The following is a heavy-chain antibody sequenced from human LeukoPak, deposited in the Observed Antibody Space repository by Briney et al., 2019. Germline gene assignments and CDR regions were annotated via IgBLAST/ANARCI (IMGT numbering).Heavy chain of an antibody. CDR2: VSYTGDA. D-gene: IGHD3-22*01. CDR1: GGAISSYY. CDR3: ARLREAEYYDGTGRDY. J-gene: IGHJ4*02. Sequence: SETLSLTCTVPGGAISSYYWSWIRQPPGKGLEWIGYVSYTGDASQNPSLRGRVTMSVDTSNNQVSLELSSVTAADTAVYYCARLREAEYYDGTGRDYWGQGTLVTVSS. V-gene: IGHV4-59*12.